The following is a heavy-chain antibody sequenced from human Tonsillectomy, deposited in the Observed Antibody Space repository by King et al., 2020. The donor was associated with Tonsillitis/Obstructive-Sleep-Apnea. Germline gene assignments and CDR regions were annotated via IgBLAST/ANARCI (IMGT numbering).Heavy chain of an antibody. V-gene: IGHV3-23*04. CDR2: ISDSGGST. J-gene: IGHJ4*02. CDR1: GFTFSSYA. CDR3: ANPYRGYPGSHFDY. D-gene: IGHD4-23*01. Sequence: VQLVESGGGLVQSGGSLRLSCAASGFTFSSYAMSWARQAPGKGLEWVSVISDSGGSTYYADSVRGRFTISRDNSKNTLYLQMNRLRAADTAVYFCANPYRGYPGSHFDYWGQGTLVTVSS.